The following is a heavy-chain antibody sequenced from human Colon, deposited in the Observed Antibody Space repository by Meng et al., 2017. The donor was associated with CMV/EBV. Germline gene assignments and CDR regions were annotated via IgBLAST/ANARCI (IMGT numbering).Heavy chain of an antibody. J-gene: IGHJ4*02. CDR2: INRDGSGT. Sequence: GESLRLSCAASGFTFSSYWMSWVRQAPGKGLVWVARINRDGSGTNYVDSVKGRFTISRDNAKSTLYLQMNSLRAQDTAVYYCARDCNGSGCSHNYLDSWGQGTLVTVSS. V-gene: IGHV3-74*01. D-gene: IGHD2-15*01. CDR1: GFTFSSYW. CDR3: ARDCNGSGCSHNYLDS.